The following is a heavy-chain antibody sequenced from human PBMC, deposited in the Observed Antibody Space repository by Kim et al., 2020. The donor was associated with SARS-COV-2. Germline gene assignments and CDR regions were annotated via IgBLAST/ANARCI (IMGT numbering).Heavy chain of an antibody. CDR3: ASRDDSSGDYY. J-gene: IGHJ4*02. Sequence: SETLSLTCTVSGGSISSYYWSWIRQPPGKGLEWIGYIYYSGSTNYNPSLKSRVTISVDTSKNQFSLKLSSVTAADTAVYYCASRDDSSGDYYWGQGTLVTVSS. CDR2: IYYSGST. D-gene: IGHD3-22*01. V-gene: IGHV4-59*13. CDR1: GGSISSYY.